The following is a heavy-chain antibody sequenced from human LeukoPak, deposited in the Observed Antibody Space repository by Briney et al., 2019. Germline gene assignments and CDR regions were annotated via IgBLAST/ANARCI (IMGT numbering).Heavy chain of an antibody. CDR2: MSDTGAYT. CDR3: VRKWNGGFDI. V-gene: IGHV3-23*01. D-gene: IGHD1-1*01. CDR1: GFTFSNYA. Sequence: PGGSLRLSCAASGFTFSNYAMSWVRQAPGKGLEWVSDMSDTGAYTNYLGSVKGRFTISRDYSENMLYLQMSSLRVEDTAVHYCVRKWNGGFDIWGQGTMVTVSS. J-gene: IGHJ3*02.